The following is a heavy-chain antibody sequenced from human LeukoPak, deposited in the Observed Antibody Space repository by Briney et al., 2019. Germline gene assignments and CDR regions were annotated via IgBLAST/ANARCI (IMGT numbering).Heavy chain of an antibody. Sequence: SETLSLTCAVSGGSISSGGYSWSWIRQPPGKGLEWIGYIYHSGSTYYNPSLKSRVTISVDTSKNQFSLKLSSVTAADTAVYYCARVPSNDYVWGSYRPTYFDYWGQGTLVTVSS. CDR3: ARVPSNDYVWGSYRPTYFDY. V-gene: IGHV4-30-2*01. CDR2: IYHSGST. CDR1: GGSISSGGYS. D-gene: IGHD3-16*02. J-gene: IGHJ4*02.